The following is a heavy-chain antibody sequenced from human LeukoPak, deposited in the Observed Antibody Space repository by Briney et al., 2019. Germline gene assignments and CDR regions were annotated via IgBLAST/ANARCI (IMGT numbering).Heavy chain of an antibody. CDR1: GGSISSSSYY. J-gene: IGHJ4*01. D-gene: IGHD3-3*01. CDR3: AREASGGFWSGPSDY. V-gene: IGHV4-61*01. CDR2: VYYSGST. Sequence: SETLSLTCTVSGGSISSSSYYWGWIRQPPGKGLEWIGYVYYSGSTTYNPSLTSRVTMSVDTSKNHFSLNLRSVTSADTAVYYCAREASGGFWSGPSDYWGQGTLVTVSS.